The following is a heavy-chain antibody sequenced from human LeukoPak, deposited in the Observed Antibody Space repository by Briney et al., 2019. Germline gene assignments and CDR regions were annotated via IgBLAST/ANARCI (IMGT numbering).Heavy chain of an antibody. V-gene: IGHV4-39*07. CDR1: GGSISSSSYY. CDR2: NYYSGST. CDR3: ARDLISYDFWSGYYKGFDY. Sequence: SETLSLTCTVSGGSISSSSYYWGWIRQPPGKGLEWIGSNYYSGSTYYNPSLKSRVTISVDTSKNQFSLKLSYVTAADTAVYYCARDLISYDFWSGYYKGFDYWGQGTLVTVSS. D-gene: IGHD3-3*01. J-gene: IGHJ4*02.